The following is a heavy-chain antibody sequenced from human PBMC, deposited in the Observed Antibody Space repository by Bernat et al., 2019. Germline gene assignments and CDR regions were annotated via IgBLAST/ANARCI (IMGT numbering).Heavy chain of an antibody. D-gene: IGHD6-13*01. CDR1: GGSVSSGSYY. CDR3: TRAHFRTPIAAAAQDGFDI. CDR2: IYYSGST. V-gene: IGHV4-61*01. J-gene: IGHJ3*02. Sequence: QVQLQESGPGLVKPSETLSLTCTVSGGSVSSGSYYWSWIRQPPGKGLEWIGYIYYSGSTNYNPPLKSRVTISVDTSKNQYSLKLSSVTTADTVVYYCTRAHFRTPIAAAAQDGFDIWGQGTMVTVSS.